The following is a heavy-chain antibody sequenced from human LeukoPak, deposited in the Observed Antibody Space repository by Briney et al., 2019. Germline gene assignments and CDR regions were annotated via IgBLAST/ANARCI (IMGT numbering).Heavy chain of an antibody. CDR3: ARGRVGGSGSYYDVLVY. Sequence: SETLSLTCTVSGGSISSYYWSWIRQPPGKGLEWIGYISYSGSTNYNPSLKSRVTISVDKSRNQFSLKLSSVTAADTAVYYCARGRVGGSGSYYDVLVYWGQGTLVTVSS. D-gene: IGHD3-10*01. CDR2: ISYSGST. J-gene: IGHJ4*02. CDR1: GGSISSYY. V-gene: IGHV4-59*01.